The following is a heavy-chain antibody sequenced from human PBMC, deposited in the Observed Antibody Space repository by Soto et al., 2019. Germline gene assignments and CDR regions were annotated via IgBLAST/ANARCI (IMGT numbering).Heavy chain of an antibody. CDR3: ARGETFDYSSVWYSY. D-gene: IGHD6-13*01. J-gene: IGHJ4*01. Sequence: QVQLQESGPGLLKPSETLSLTCTVSGGSLGSGDYYWTWIRQSPGKGLEWIGYIYSSGTTYYNASIKSRVSMSMATSKTQFSLILSSVTAADTAVYFCARGETFDYSSVWYSYWGRGTLITVST. V-gene: IGHV4-30-4*01. CDR1: GGSLGSGDYY. CDR2: IYSSGTT.